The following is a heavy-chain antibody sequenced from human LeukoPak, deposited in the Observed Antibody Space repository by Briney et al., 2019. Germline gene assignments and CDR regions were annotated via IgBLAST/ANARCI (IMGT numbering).Heavy chain of an antibody. CDR3: ARWDSGEWFHDAFDI. V-gene: IGHV4-38-2*01. D-gene: IGHD3-3*01. CDR1: GYSISSGYY. CDR2: IYHSGST. J-gene: IGHJ3*02. Sequence: SETLSLTCAVSGYSISSGYYWGWIRQPPGKGLEWIGSIYHSGSTYCNPSLKSRVTISVDTSKKQFSLKLSSVTAADTAVYYCARWDSGEWFHDAFDIWGQGTMVTVSS.